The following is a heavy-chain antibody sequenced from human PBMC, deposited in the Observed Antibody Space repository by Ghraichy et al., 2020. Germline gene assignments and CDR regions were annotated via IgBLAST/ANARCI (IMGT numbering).Heavy chain of an antibody. D-gene: IGHD3-22*01. Sequence: SVKVSCKASGGTFSSYAISWVRQAPGQGLEWMGGIIPIFGTANYAQKFQGRVTITADESTSTAYMELSSLRSEDTAVYYCARGKDTAMSIYYYDSSGYYRFDYWGQGTLVTVSS. J-gene: IGHJ4*02. CDR3: ARGKDTAMSIYYYDSSGYYRFDY. CDR2: IIPIFGTA. CDR1: GGTFSSYA. V-gene: IGHV1-69*13.